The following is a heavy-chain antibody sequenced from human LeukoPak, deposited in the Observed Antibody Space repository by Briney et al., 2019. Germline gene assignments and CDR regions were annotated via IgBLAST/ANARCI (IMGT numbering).Heavy chain of an antibody. D-gene: IGHD1-26*01. CDR3: AKVVGATTRGYFDY. CDR2: ISGSGGST. CDR1: GFTFSSHA. J-gene: IGHJ4*02. V-gene: IGHV3-23*01. Sequence: SGGSLRLSCAASGFTFSSHAMSWVRQAPGKGLEWVSTISGSGGSTYYADSVKGRFTISRDNSKNSLYLQMSSLRAEDTALYYCAKVVGATTRGYFDYWGQGTLVTVSS.